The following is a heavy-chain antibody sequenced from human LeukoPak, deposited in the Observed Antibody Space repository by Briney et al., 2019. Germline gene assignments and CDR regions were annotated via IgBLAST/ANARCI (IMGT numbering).Heavy chain of an antibody. CDR3: ASLTTADAFDI. Sequence: NPSETLSLTCTVSGGSISTYYWSWIRQPPGKGLEYIGYIYDSGSTNYNPSLKSRVTISVDTSKNQFSLKLSSVTAADTAVFYCASLTTADAFDIWGQGTMVTVSS. D-gene: IGHD3-22*01. J-gene: IGHJ3*02. V-gene: IGHV4-59*01. CDR2: IYDSGST. CDR1: GGSISTYY.